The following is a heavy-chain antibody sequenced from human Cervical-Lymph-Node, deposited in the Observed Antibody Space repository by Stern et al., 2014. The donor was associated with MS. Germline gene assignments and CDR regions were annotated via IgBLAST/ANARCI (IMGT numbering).Heavy chain of an antibody. V-gene: IGHV3-30*01. D-gene: IGHD1-1*01. J-gene: IGHJ5*02. CDR3: ARERLEPNWFDP. CDR2: ISNDGRNK. CDR1: GFTFSSYA. Sequence: VQLVESGGGVVQPGKSLRLSCAASGFTFSSYAMRWVRQAPGTGLERMAVISNDGRNKYYADSVKGRFTISRDNSKNTLYLQMNSLRAEDTAVYYCARERLEPNWFDPWGQGTLVTVSS.